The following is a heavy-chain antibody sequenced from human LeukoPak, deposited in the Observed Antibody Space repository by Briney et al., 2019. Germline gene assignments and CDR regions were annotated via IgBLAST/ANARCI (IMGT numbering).Heavy chain of an antibody. CDR1: GGSISRSSYY. CDR3: ASGYYDSSGYYYPFEY. D-gene: IGHD3-22*01. CDR2: IYYSGST. J-gene: IGHJ4*02. V-gene: IGHV4-39*01. Sequence: SETLSLTCTHSGGSISRSSYYWGWIRQPPGKGLEWIGSIYYSGSTYYNPSLKSRVTISVDTSKNQFSLKLSSVTAADTAVYYCASGYYDSSGYYYPFEYWGQGTLVTVSS.